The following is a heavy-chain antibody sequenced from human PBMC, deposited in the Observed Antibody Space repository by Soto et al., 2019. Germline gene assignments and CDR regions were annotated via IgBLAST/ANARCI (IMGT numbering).Heavy chain of an antibody. J-gene: IGHJ4*02. Sequence: GGSLRLSCAASGFTFRSYAMSWVRQAPGKGLEWVSAISGSGGSTYSADSVKGRFTISRDNSKNTLYLQMNSLRAEDTAVYYCARMYSGSYYFDYWGQGTLVTVS. CDR2: ISGSGGST. CDR1: GFTFRSYA. CDR3: ARMYSGSYYFDY. D-gene: IGHD1-26*01. V-gene: IGHV3-23*01.